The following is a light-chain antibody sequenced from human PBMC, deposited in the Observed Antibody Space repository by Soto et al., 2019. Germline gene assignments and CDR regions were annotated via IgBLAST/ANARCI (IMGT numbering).Light chain of an antibody. CDR2: DAS. CDR1: QSVRSY. Sequence: EIVLTQSPATLSLSPWERATLSCRASQSVRSYLAWYQQKPGQAPRLLIYDASNRATGIPARFSGSGSGTDFTLTISSLEPEDFAVYYCQQYNNWPPITFGQGTRLEIK. V-gene: IGKV3-11*01. J-gene: IGKJ5*01. CDR3: QQYNNWPPIT.